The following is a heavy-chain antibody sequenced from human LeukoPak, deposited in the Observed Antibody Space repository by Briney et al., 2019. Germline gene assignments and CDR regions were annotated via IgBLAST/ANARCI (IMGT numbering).Heavy chain of an antibody. Sequence: PGGFLRLSCAASGFTFSSHQMHWVRQAPGKGLEYVSAISGNGGNTYYANSAKGRFTISRDNSKNTLYLQMGSLRPEDMAVYYCARRFSGVNYGAYDMWGQGTMVTVSS. CDR1: GFTFSSHQ. J-gene: IGHJ3*02. CDR2: ISGNGGNT. D-gene: IGHD1-7*01. V-gene: IGHV3-64*01. CDR3: ARRFSGVNYGAYDM.